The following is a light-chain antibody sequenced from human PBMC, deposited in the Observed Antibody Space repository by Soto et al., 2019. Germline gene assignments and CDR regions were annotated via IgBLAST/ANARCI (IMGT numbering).Light chain of an antibody. J-gene: IGKJ1*01. CDR1: QGISSY. CDR2: AAS. Sequence: IRMTQSPSSLSASTGDRFTITCLASQGISSYLAWYQQKPGKAPKLLIYAASTLQSGVPSRFSGSGSGTDFTLTISCLQSEDFATYYCQQYYSYPRTFGQGTKVDIK. V-gene: IGKV1-8*01. CDR3: QQYYSYPRT.